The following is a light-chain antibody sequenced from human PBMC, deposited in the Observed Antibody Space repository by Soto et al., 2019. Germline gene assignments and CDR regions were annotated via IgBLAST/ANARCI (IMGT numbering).Light chain of an antibody. CDR1: QTITRW. Sequence: DIQMTQSPSTLSPSVVDRVTATCLDSQTITRWMGWYQQQPGKAPKLLIYDATTLESGVPSRFSGSRSGTEFTLTISSLQPDDFATYYCQQYNSYSWTFGQGTKVDIK. CDR3: QQYNSYSWT. J-gene: IGKJ1*01. CDR2: DAT. V-gene: IGKV1-5*01.